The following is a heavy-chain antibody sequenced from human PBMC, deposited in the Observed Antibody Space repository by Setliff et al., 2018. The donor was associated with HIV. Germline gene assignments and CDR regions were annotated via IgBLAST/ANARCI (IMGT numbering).Heavy chain of an antibody. CDR3: ATILVYGVYKWCNP. CDR2: VYYSGST. CDR1: GVSISSYY. V-gene: IGHV4-59*08. D-gene: IGHD3-3*01. J-gene: IGHJ5*02. Sequence: PSETLSLTCNVSGVSISSYYWSWIRQPPGKGLEWIGSVYYSGSTNYNPSLKSRVIIFVDTSKNQFSLHLNSVTAADTAVYYCATILVYGVYKWCNPWGQGTRVTVSS.